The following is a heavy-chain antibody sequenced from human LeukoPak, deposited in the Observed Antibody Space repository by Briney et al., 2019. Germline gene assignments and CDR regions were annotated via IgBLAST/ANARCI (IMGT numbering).Heavy chain of an antibody. Sequence: GESLRISCKGSGYSFTSYWISWVRQMPGKGVEWMGRIDPSDSYTNYSPSFQGHVTISADKFISTAYLQWSSLKASDTAMYYCARHGGSWYGNGFIDYWGQGTLVTVSS. CDR3: ARHGGSWYGNGFIDY. CDR1: GYSFTSYW. CDR2: IDPSDSYT. D-gene: IGHD6-13*01. V-gene: IGHV5-10-1*01. J-gene: IGHJ4*02.